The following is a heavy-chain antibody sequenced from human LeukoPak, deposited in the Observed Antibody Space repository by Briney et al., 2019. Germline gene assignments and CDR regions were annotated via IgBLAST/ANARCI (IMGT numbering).Heavy chain of an antibody. J-gene: IGHJ3*02. D-gene: IGHD2-21*02. CDR1: GFTFTSYG. CDR3: ARGAYYSGDCSSSDAFDI. CDR2: ISAYNGNT. Sequence: GASVKVSCKASGFTFTSYGFSWVRQAPGQGLEWMGWISAYNGNTNYAERLQGRVTMTTDTSTSTAYMELRGLRSDDSAVYYCARGAYYSGDCSSSDAFDIWGRGTMVSVSS. V-gene: IGHV1-18*01.